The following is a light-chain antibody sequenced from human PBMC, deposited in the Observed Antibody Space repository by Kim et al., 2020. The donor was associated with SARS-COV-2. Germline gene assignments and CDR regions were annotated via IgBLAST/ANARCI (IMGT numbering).Light chain of an antibody. Sequence: SPGERATRSCRSSQSVSSNFAWYQQKPGQAPRLLIYGASTRATGIPARFSGSGSGTEFTLTISSLQSEDFAVYYCQQYNNWPSYTFGQGTKLEI. V-gene: IGKV3-15*01. CDR3: QQYNNWPSYT. CDR1: QSVSSN. CDR2: GAS. J-gene: IGKJ2*01.